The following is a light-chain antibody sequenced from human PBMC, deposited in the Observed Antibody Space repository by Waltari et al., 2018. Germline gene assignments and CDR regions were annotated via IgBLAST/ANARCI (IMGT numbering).Light chain of an antibody. V-gene: IGLV2-14*03. Sequence: QSALTQPASVSGSPGQSITISCTGASSDYYNYVCWYQHHPGKAPKLMVYDCSNRPSGFSNRFSGSKSGSTGSLTIAGLQAEDEADYYCSVKRGRNTVVFGGGTKLTVL. CDR1: SSDYYNY. CDR2: DCS. J-gene: IGLJ2*01. CDR3: SVKRGRNTVV.